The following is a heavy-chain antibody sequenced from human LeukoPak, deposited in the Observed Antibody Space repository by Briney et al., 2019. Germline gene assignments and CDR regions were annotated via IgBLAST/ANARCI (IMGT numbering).Heavy chain of an antibody. Sequence: SETLSLTCTVSGGSISSGDYYWSWIRQPPGKGLEWIGYIYYSGSTYYNPSLKSRVTISVDTSKNQFSLKLSSVTAADTAMYYCARLLIYCSSTSCHFDYWGQGTLVTVSS. CDR2: IYYSGST. D-gene: IGHD2-2*01. CDR1: GGSISSGDYY. V-gene: IGHV4-30-4*01. CDR3: ARLLIYCSSTSCHFDY. J-gene: IGHJ4*02.